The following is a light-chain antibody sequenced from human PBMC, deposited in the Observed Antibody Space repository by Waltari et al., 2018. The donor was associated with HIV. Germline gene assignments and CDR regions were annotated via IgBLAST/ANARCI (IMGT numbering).Light chain of an antibody. CDR1: YSNIGSNT. CDR3: ASWDDKLDGWV. CDR2: NND. J-gene: IGLJ3*02. Sequence: QSLLPQPPSASGTPGQRVTISCSGSYSNIGSNTVNWHQQLPGSAPRALIYNNDHVPSGVPDRFSGSKSGTSASLAISGLQSEDQGDYYCASWDDKLDGWVFGGGTRLTVL. V-gene: IGLV1-44*01.